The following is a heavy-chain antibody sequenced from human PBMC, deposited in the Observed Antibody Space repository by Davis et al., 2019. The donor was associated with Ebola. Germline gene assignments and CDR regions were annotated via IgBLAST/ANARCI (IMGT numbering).Heavy chain of an antibody. D-gene: IGHD3-9*01. V-gene: IGHV4-34*01. CDR1: GGSFSGYY. J-gene: IGHJ3*02. CDR3: ARPLALDILTANDAFDI. Sequence: SETLSLTCAVYGGSFSGYYWSWIRQPPGKGLEWIGEINHSGSTNYNPSLKSRVTISVDTSKNQFSLKLSSVTAADTAVYYCARPLALDILTANDAFDIWGQGTMVTVSS. CDR2: INHSGST.